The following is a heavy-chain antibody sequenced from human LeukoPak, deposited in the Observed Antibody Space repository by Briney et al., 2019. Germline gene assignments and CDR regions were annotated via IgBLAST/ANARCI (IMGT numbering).Heavy chain of an antibody. CDR1: GFTFSSYS. Sequence: TGGSLRLSCAASGFTFSSYSMNWVRQAPGKGLEWVSSIVSSPSTYIYYADSVKGRFTISRDNAKNSLYLQMNSLRAEDTAVYYCARDPPFIIGTTFFDYWGQGTLVTVSS. V-gene: IGHV3-21*01. CDR3: ARDPPFIIGTTFFDY. CDR2: IVSSPSTYI. J-gene: IGHJ4*02. D-gene: IGHD1-20*01.